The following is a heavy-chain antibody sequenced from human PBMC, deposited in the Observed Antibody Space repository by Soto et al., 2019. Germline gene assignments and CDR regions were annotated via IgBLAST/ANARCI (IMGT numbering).Heavy chain of an antibody. D-gene: IGHD2-2*01. CDR1: AGAFRSHT. V-gene: IGHV1-69*13. Sequence: SVKVSCKASAGAFRSHTINWVRQAPEQGLEWMGGIPPMLDTTIYAQEFQGRVTITADEFTSTAYMELSSLRSEDTAVYYCARSVGPAALHNWFDPWGQGTLVTV. CDR2: IPPMLDTT. CDR3: ARSVGPAALHNWFDP. J-gene: IGHJ5*02.